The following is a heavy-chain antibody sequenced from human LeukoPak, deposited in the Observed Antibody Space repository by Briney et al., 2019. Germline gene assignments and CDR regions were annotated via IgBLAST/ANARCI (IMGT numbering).Heavy chain of an antibody. D-gene: IGHD3-10*01. CDR1: GFTFSSYA. CDR2: ISYDGSNK. V-gene: IGHV3-30-3*01. J-gene: IGHJ4*02. CDR3: ASRRGAPHWYFDY. Sequence: GGSLRLSCAASGFTFSSYAMHWVRQAPGKGLEWVAVISYDGSNKYYADSVKGRFTISRDNSKNTLYLQMNSLRAEDAAVYYCASRRGAPHWYFDYWGQGTLVTVSS.